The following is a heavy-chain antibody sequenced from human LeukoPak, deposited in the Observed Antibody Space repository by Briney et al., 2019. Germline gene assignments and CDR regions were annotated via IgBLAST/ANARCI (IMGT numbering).Heavy chain of an antibody. J-gene: IGHJ4*02. CDR1: GGSFSGYY. CDR3: ARDTYYDFWSGYYGEGPFDY. CDR2: INHSGST. Sequence: SETLSLTCAVYGGSFSGYYWSWIRQPPGKGLEWIGEINHSGSTNYNPSLKSRVTISVDTSKNQFSLKLSSVTAADTAVYYCARDTYYDFWSGYYGEGPFDYWGQGTLVTVS. D-gene: IGHD3-3*01. V-gene: IGHV4-34*01.